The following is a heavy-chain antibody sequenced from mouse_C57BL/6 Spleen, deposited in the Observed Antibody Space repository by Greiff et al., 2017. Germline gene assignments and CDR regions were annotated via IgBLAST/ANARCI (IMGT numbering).Heavy chain of an antibody. CDR2: ISSGGSYT. CDR3: ARRLTKAFAY. D-gene: IGHD4-1*01. V-gene: IGHV5-6*01. J-gene: IGHJ3*01. Sequence: EVQGVESGGDLVKPGGSLKLSCAASGFTFSSYGMSWVRQTPDKRLEWVATISSGGSYTYYPDSVKGRFTISRDNAKNTLYLQMSSLKSEDTAMYYCARRLTKAFAYWGQGTLVTVSA. CDR1: GFTFSSYG.